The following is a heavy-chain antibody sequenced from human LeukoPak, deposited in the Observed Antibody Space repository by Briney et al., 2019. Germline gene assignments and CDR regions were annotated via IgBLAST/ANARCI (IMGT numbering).Heavy chain of an antibody. CDR1: GGTFSSYA. V-gene: IGHV1-69*06. D-gene: IGHD3-10*01. Sequence: GASVKVSCKASGGTFSSYAISWVRQAPGQGLEWMGGIIPIFGTANYAQKFQGRVTITADKSTSTAYMELSNLRSEDTAVYYCAREGLWFGEFSYFDYWGQGTLVTVSS. CDR2: IIPIFGTA. CDR3: AREGLWFGEFSYFDY. J-gene: IGHJ4*02.